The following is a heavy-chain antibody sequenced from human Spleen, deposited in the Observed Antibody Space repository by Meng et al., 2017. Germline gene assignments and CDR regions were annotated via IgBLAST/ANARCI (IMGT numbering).Heavy chain of an antibody. CDR2: IDTGKGNT. J-gene: IGHJ4*02. D-gene: IGHD1-26*01. V-gene: IGHV1-3*04. CDR1: GYTFTSYG. CDR3: ARDLGSAAGY. Sequence: QVPLVQSGAEVKKPGASVKVSCKASGYTFTSYGISWVRQASGQGLEWMGWIDTGKGNTKYSQKLQGRVTLTRDTSASTVYMDLSSLRSEDTGVYYCARDLGSAAGYWGQGTLVTVSS.